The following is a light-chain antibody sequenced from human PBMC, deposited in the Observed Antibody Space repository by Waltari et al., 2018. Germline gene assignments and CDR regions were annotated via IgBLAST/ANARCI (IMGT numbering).Light chain of an antibody. Sequence: QSALTQPASVSGSPGQSITLSCTVTSNDIVNYALVSWYQQRPGEAPKLLMYGATKRPSGVSNRFSGSKSGKTASLTISGLQTEDEADYYCFSFVAANSFVFGPGTKVTVL. CDR1: SNDIVNYAL. CDR2: GAT. CDR3: FSFVAANSFV. J-gene: IGLJ1*01. V-gene: IGLV2-23*01.